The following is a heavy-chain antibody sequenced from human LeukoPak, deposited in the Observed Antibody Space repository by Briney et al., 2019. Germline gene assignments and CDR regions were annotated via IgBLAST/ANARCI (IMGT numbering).Heavy chain of an antibody. CDR2: INHSGSA. CDR3: AMTTVTTGRSSFDI. V-gene: IGHV4-34*01. D-gene: IGHD4-17*01. Sequence: SETLSLTCAVYGGSFSGYYWSWIRQPPGKGLEWIGEINHSGSADYNPSLKSRVTISVDTSKNHFSLKLSSVTAADTAVYYCAMTTVTTGRSSFDIWAQGTMATVSS. CDR1: GGSFSGYY. J-gene: IGHJ3*02.